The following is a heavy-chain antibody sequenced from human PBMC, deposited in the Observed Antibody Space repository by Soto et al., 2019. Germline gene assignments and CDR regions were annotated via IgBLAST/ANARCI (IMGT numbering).Heavy chain of an antibody. Sequence: SETLSLTCTVSGDSISSSTYFWGWVRQPPGKGLEWIGSIYYSGSTNYNPSLKSRVTISVDTSKNQFSLKLSSVAAADTAVYYCARVIGGNSVDYWGQGTLVTVSS. CDR3: ARVIGGNSVDY. D-gene: IGHD2-21*02. CDR1: GDSISSSTYF. J-gene: IGHJ4*02. V-gene: IGHV4-30-4*08. CDR2: IYYSGST.